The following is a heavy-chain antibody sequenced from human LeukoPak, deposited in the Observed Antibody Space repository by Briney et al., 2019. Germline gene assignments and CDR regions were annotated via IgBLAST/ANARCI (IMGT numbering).Heavy chain of an antibody. J-gene: IGHJ4*02. CDR3: TAGGVAAATPVSLF. V-gene: IGHV1-18*04. D-gene: IGHD2-15*01. CDR2: ISAYNGNT. Sequence: ASVKVSCKSSGYTFIGYNMHWVRQAPGQGLEWMGWISAYNGNTNYAQKLQGRVTMTTDTSTSTAYMELRSLRSDDTAVYYCTAGGVAAATPVSLFWGQGTLVTVSS. CDR1: GYTFIGYN.